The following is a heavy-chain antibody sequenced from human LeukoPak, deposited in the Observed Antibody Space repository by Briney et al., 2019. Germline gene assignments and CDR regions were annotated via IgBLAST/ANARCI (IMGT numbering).Heavy chain of an antibody. CDR2: ISSSSSYI. J-gene: IGHJ5*02. Sequence: GGSLRLSCAASGFTFSSYSMNWVRQAPGKGLEWASSISSSSSYIYYADSVKGRFTISRDNAKNSLYLQMNSLRAEDTAVYYCARDKRNSSGWYGGSLVWFDPWSQGTLVTVSS. D-gene: IGHD6-19*01. CDR3: ARDKRNSSGWYGGSLVWFDP. V-gene: IGHV3-21*01. CDR1: GFTFSSYS.